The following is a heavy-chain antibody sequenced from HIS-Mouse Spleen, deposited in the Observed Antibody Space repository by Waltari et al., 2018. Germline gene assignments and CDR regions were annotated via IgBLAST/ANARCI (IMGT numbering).Heavy chain of an antibody. CDR3: AKDGRSLNY. V-gene: IGHV3-9*01. J-gene: IGHJ4*02. CDR2: ISWNSGSI. CDR1: GFTFADYA. Sequence: EVQLVESGGGLVQPGRSLRLSCAPSGFTFADYAMHWVRQVPGKGLEWVSGISWNSGSIGYADSVKGRFTISRDNAKNSLYLQMNSLRAEDTALYYCAKDGRSLNYWGQGTLVTVSS.